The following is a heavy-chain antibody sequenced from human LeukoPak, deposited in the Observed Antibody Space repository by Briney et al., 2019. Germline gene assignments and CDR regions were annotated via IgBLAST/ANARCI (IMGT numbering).Heavy chain of an antibody. V-gene: IGHV3-30-3*01. D-gene: IGHD2-15*01. CDR3: ARTPHFDY. CDR2: MSYDGDSK. J-gene: IGHJ4*02. CDR1: RFTFRSFS. Sequence: GGSLRLSCAASRFTFRSFSMHWVRQAPGKGLEWVAVMSYDGDSKNYADSVKGRFTISRDNAKNTLYLQMNSLRVEDTAVYYCARTPHFDYWGQGTLVTVSS.